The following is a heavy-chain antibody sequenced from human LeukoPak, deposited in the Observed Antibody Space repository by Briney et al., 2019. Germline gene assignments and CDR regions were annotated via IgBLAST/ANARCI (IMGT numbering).Heavy chain of an antibody. Sequence: ASVKVSCKASGYTFTGYYMHWVRQAPGQGLEWMGWTNPNSGGTNYAQKFQGRVTMTRDTSISTAYMELSRLRSDDTAVYYCARPMVRGVIIPRDYYYYMDVWGKGTTVTVSS. CDR2: TNPNSGGT. CDR1: GYTFTGYY. CDR3: ARPMVRGVIIPRDYYYYMDV. J-gene: IGHJ6*03. D-gene: IGHD3-10*01. V-gene: IGHV1-2*02.